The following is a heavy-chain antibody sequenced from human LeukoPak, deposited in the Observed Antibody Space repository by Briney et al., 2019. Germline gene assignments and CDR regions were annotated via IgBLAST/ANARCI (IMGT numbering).Heavy chain of an antibody. V-gene: IGHV3-9*01. Sequence: GGSLRLSCAASGFTFDDYVTHWVRQAPGKGLEWVSGISWNSGSIGYADSVKGRFTISRDNAKNSLYLQMNSLRAEDTALYYCARDRGYSGYGDYWGQGTLVTVSS. D-gene: IGHD5-12*01. CDR3: ARDRGYSGYGDY. CDR2: ISWNSGSI. CDR1: GFTFDDYV. J-gene: IGHJ4*02.